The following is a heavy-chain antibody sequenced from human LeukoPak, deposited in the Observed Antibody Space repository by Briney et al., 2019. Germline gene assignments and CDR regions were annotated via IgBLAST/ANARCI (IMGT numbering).Heavy chain of an antibody. CDR1: GGTFSSYA. CDR3: ARAHNWNDAGLDY. D-gene: IGHD1-20*01. V-gene: IGHV1-69*01. Sequence: ASVKVSCKASGGTFSSYAISWVRQAPGQGLEWMGGIIPIFGTANYAQKFQGRVTITADESTSTAYMELSSLRSEDTAVYYCARAHNWNDAGLDYWGQGTLVTVSS. CDR2: IIPIFGTA. J-gene: IGHJ4*02.